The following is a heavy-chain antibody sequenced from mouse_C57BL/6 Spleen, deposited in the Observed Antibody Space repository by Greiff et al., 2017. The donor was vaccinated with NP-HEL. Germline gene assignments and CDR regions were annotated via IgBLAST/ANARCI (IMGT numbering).Heavy chain of an antibody. CDR1: GYTFTDYE. D-gene: IGHD1-1*01. J-gene: IGHJ2*01. CDR2: IDPETGGT. Sequence: VQLQQSGAELVRPGASVTLSCKASGYTFTDYEMHWVKQTPVHGLEWIGAIDPETGGTAYNQKFKGKAILTADKSSSTAYMALRSLTSEDSAVYYGTRWATVGYCDYWGQGTTLTVSS. V-gene: IGHV1-15*01. CDR3: TRWATVGYCDY.